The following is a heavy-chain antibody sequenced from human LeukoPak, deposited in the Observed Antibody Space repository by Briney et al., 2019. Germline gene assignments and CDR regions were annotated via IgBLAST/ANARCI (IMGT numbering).Heavy chain of an antibody. CDR1: GGSISSGSYY. CDR3: ARDPGIPAAIPPYWYYYMDV. D-gene: IGHD2-2*02. CDR2: IYYSGST. Sequence: SETLSLTCTVSGGSISSGSYYWSWIRQPPGKGLEWIGYIYYSGSTNYNPSLKSRVTISVDTSKNQFSLKLSSVTAADTAVYYCARDPGIPAAIPPYWYYYMDVWGKGTTVTVSS. J-gene: IGHJ6*03. V-gene: IGHV4-61*01.